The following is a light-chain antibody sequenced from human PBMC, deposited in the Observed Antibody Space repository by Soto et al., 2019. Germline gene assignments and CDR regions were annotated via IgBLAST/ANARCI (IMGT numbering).Light chain of an antibody. CDR2: GAS. J-gene: IGKJ1*01. Sequence: EIVLTQSPSTLSLFPGERATLSCRASQSISSNYLAWYQHKPGQAPRLLIHGASNRATGIPDRFSGAGSGTDFTLTISRLEPEDFAVYYCHQYGSAPAWTFGQGTKVEIK. V-gene: IGKV3-20*01. CDR1: QSISSNY. CDR3: HQYGSAPAWT.